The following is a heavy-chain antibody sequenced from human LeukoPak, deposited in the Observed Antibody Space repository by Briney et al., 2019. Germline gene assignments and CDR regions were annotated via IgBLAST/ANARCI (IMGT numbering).Heavy chain of an antibody. D-gene: IGHD3-10*01. Sequence: PSETLSLTCTVFGASFSDYYWGWIRQPPGKGLEWIGNIYYSGSTYCNPSLKSRVTISVDTSKNQFSLKLSAVTAADTAVYYCASVRRGFGESSKYYSYYYMDVWGNGTTVTISS. V-gene: IGHV4-39*01. CDR2: IYYSGST. CDR3: ASVRRGFGESSKYYSYYYMDV. CDR1: GASFSDYY. J-gene: IGHJ6*03.